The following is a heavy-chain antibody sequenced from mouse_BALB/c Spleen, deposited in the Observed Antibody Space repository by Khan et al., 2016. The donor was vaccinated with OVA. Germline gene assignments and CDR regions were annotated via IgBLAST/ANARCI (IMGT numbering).Heavy chain of an antibody. J-gene: IGHJ2*01. V-gene: IGHV3-2*02. Sequence: EVQLQESGPGLVKPSQSLSLTCTVTGYSITSGYGWNWIRQFPGNKQEWMGNISYSGSTNYKHSINSSISITRDTSKNQYFLHVNSVTTEDTATDNCARTAMIKYWGQGTTLTVSS. CDR3: ARTAMIKY. CDR1: GYSITSGYG. D-gene: IGHD1-2*01. CDR2: ISYSGST.